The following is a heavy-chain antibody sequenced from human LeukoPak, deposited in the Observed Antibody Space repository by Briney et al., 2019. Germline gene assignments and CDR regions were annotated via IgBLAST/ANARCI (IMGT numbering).Heavy chain of an antibody. J-gene: IGHJ4*02. D-gene: IGHD4-17*01. Sequence: GGSLRLSCAATGFTFSNYEMNWVRQAPGKGLQWVSSISSSSSYISYADSVKGRFTISRDNAKNSLYLQMNSLRAEDTAVYYCARRRTTVTTSLDYWGQGTLVTVSS. CDR3: ARRRTTVTTSLDY. CDR2: ISSSSSYI. V-gene: IGHV3-21*01. CDR1: GFTFSNYE.